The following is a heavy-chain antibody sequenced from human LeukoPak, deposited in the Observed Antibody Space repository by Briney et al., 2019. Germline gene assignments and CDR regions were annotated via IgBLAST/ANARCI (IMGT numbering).Heavy chain of an antibody. J-gene: IGHJ4*02. CDR1: GYRFSSYW. Sequence: GESLKISCKGSGYRFSSYWIGWVRQMPGKGLEWMGIIYPGDSETRYSPSIQGQVTISADKSISTAYLQWSSLKASDTAMYYCVRALGYCSSGSCYYYDYWGQGTLVTVSS. CDR2: IYPGDSET. V-gene: IGHV5-51*01. CDR3: VRALGYCSSGSCYYYDY. D-gene: IGHD2-15*01.